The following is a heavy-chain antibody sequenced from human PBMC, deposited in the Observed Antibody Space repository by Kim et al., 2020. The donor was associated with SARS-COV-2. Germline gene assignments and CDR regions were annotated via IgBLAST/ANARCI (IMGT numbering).Heavy chain of an antibody. Sequence: SGPTLVKPTETLTLTCTFSGFSLTSNGMCVSWIRQPPGKALEWLARIDWDDDKYYSTSLKTRLTISKDTSKNQVVLTMTDMDPMDAATYYCARSTSMRNEAFDIWGQGTMVTVSS. V-gene: IGHV2-70*11. J-gene: IGHJ3*02. CDR3: ARSTSMRNEAFDI. CDR1: GFSLTSNGMC. D-gene: IGHD5-18*01. CDR2: IDWDDDK.